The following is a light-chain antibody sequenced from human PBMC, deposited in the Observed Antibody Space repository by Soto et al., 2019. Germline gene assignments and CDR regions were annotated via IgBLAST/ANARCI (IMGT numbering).Light chain of an antibody. CDR1: QGVYSS. Sequence: ETVMTQSPATLSVSPGERATLSCRASQGVYSSLAWYQQKPGQAPRLLIYGASTRATNIPARFSGSGSGTEFTLTISRLQSEDFAVYYCQQYNNWPPWTFGQGTKVDIK. V-gene: IGKV3-15*01. CDR2: GAS. J-gene: IGKJ1*01. CDR3: QQYNNWPPWT.